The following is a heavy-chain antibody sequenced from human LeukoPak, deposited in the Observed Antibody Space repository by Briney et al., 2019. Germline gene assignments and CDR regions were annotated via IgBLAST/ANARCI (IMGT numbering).Heavy chain of an antibody. Sequence: PGGSLRLSCVASGFTFSSHPMHWVRQAPGKELESVSAISTNGGTTYYANSVRGRFIISRDNSHNTLYLQMGRLRTDDTAIYYCARESPSGSLDYWGQGTLVTVSS. CDR2: ISTNGGTT. CDR3: ARESPSGSLDY. J-gene: IGHJ4*02. V-gene: IGHV3-64*01. CDR1: GFTFSSHP. D-gene: IGHD1-26*01.